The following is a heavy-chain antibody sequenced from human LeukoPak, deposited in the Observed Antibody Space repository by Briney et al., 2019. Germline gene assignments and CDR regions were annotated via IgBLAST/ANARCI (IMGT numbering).Heavy chain of an antibody. D-gene: IGHD3-16*02. CDR2: INAGDGNT. V-gene: IGHV1-3*01. J-gene: IGHJ4*02. CDR3: ASHLWGNYRPDY. CDR1: GYTFTTHA. Sequence: ASVKVSCKASGYTFTTHAIHWVRQAPGQRLEWMGWINAGDGNTMYSQKFQGRVTFTRDTSASTAYMELYSLTSEDTAVYYCASHLWGNYRPDYWGQGTLVTVSS.